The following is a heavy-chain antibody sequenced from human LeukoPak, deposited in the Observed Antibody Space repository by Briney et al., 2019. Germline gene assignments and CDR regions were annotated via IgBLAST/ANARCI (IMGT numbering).Heavy chain of an antibody. CDR2: IIPIFGAA. D-gene: IGHD3-10*01. V-gene: IGHV1-69*13. J-gene: IGHJ5*02. CDR1: GGTFITYA. Sequence: SVKVSCKASGGTFITYAISWVRQAPGQGLEWMGGIIPIFGAANYAQEFQGRVTITADESTSTAYMELSSLRSEDTAVYYCARQVGSGSFGGFDPWGQGTLVTVSS. CDR3: ARQVGSGSFGGFDP.